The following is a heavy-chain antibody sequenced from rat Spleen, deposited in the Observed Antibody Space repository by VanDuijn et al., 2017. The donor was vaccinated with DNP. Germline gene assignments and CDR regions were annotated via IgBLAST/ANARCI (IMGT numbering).Heavy chain of an antibody. CDR2: ISYDGSST. Sequence: EVQLVESGGGLVQPGRSLKLSCAASGFTFSDYNMAWVRQAPKKGLEWVATISYDGSSTYYRDSVKGRFTISRDNEKSTLYLQMDSLRSEDTATYYCARHDYGMGYWGQGVMVTVSS. CDR1: GFTFSDYN. D-gene: IGHD1-11*01. J-gene: IGHJ2*01. V-gene: IGHV5-7*01. CDR3: ARHDYGMGY.